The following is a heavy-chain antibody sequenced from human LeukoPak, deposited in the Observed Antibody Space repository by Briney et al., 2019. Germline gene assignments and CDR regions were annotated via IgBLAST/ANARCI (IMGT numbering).Heavy chain of an antibody. CDR1: GGTFINYA. V-gene: IGHV1-69*13. CDR2: IIPIFGTA. Sequence: ASVTVSFKASGGTFINYAISWVRQAPGQGSEWMGGIIPIFGTAKYTQKFQGRVKNTEDEYKSTAYMELSSLRSEDTAVYYCAILFSYGSGSDYWGQGTLVTVSS. CDR3: AILFSYGSGSDY. J-gene: IGHJ4*02. D-gene: IGHD3-10*01.